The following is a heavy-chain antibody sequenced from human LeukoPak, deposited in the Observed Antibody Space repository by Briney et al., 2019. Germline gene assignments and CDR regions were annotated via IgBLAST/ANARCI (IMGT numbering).Heavy chain of an antibody. J-gene: IGHJ2*01. CDR2: IYYSGTT. Sequence: PSETLSLTCSVSGGSMITYHWSWVRQSPGEGLEWLGHIYYSGTTTYNPSLESRVTISIDTSNSLFSLNLNSVTAADTAVYYCARLQLGYRPFWYFDLWGRGTLVTVSS. CDR1: GGSMITYH. CDR3: ARLQLGYRPFWYFDL. D-gene: IGHD1-1*01. V-gene: IGHV4-59*08.